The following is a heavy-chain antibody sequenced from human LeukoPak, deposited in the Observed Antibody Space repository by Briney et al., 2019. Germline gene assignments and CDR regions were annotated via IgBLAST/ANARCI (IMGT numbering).Heavy chain of an antibody. Sequence: TSETLSLTCTVSGGSISHYFWSWIRQPPGKALEWIGYIYYSGSTNYNPSLKSRVTISVDTSKNQFSLKLSSVTAADTAVYYCARESWRGYFDPWGQGTLVTVSS. CDR2: IYYSGST. CDR3: ARESWRGYFDP. J-gene: IGHJ4*02. CDR1: GGSISHYF. D-gene: IGHD3-10*01. V-gene: IGHV4-59*12.